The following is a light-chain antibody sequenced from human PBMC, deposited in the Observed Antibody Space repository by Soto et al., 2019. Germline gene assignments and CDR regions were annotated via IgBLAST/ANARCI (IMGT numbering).Light chain of an antibody. CDR2: GNT. J-gene: IGLJ1*01. Sequence: VLTQPPSVSGAPGQRVSISCTGSSSNIGAGYDVHWYQHLPGTAPKLLIYGNTNRPSGVPDRFSGSKSGTSASLAITGLQAEDEADYYCQAYDSSLSGFYVFGTGTKVTVL. CDR1: SSNIGAGYD. CDR3: QAYDSSLSGFYV. V-gene: IGLV1-40*01.